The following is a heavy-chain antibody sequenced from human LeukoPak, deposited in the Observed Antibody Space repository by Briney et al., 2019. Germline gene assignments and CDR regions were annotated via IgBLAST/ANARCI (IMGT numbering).Heavy chain of an antibody. V-gene: IGHV1-8*01. CDR3: ARRPYYYGSGSSRRDL. J-gene: IGHJ4*02. D-gene: IGHD3-10*01. CDR2: MNPNSGNT. CDR1: GYTFTSYD. Sequence: ASVKVSCKASGYTFTSYDINWVRQATGQGLEWMGWMNPNSGNTGYAQKFQGRVTMTRNTSISTAYMELSSLRSEGTAVYYCARRPYYYGSGSSRRDLWGQGTLVTVSS.